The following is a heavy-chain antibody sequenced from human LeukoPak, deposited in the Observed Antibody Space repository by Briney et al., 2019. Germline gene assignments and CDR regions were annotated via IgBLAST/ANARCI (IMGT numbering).Heavy chain of an antibody. CDR3: AKDQSGWVAGTDYYYGMDV. V-gene: IGHV3-30*18. J-gene: IGHJ6*02. Sequence: PGGSLRLSCAASGFTFSSYGMHWVRQAPGKGLEWVAVISYDGSNKYYADSVKGRFTISRDNSKNTLYLQMNSLRAEDTAVYYRAKDQSGWVAGTDYYYGMDVWGQGTTVTVSS. D-gene: IGHD6-19*01. CDR1: GFTFSSYG. CDR2: ISYDGSNK.